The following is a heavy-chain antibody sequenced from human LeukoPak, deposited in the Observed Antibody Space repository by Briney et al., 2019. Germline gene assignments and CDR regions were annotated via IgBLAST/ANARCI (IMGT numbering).Heavy chain of an antibody. CDR2: IWYDGSNK. CDR3: AKASLAVAGIFDP. CDR1: GFTFSSYG. Sequence: PGRSLTLSCAASGFTFSSYGMHWVGQAPGKGLEWVAVIWYDGSNKYYADSVKGRFTISRDNSKNTLYLQMNSLRAEDTAVYYCAKASLAVAGIFDPWGQGTLVTVSS. J-gene: IGHJ5*02. D-gene: IGHD6-19*01. V-gene: IGHV3-33*06.